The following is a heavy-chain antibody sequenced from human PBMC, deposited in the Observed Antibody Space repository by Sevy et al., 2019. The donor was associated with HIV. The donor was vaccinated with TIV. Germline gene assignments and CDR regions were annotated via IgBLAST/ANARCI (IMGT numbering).Heavy chain of an antibody. J-gene: IGHJ4*02. D-gene: IGHD3-10*01. CDR1: GFTFSNYA. CDR3: ARFSGRESGDHIDY. V-gene: IGHV3-64*01. Sequence: GGSLRLSCAASGFTFSNYALHWVRQAPGKGLEFVSSISSNGALTKYANSVKGRFTISRDNFKNTLYLQMGSLRAEDMAGYYCARFSGRESGDHIDYWGQGTLVTVSS. CDR2: ISSNGALT.